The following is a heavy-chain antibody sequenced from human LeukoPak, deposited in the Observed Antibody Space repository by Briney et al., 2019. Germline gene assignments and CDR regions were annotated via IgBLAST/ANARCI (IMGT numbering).Heavy chain of an antibody. J-gene: IGHJ4*02. Sequence: ASVKVSCKASGYTFTGYYIHWVRQAPGQGLEWVGWINPNSGGTNYAQKFQGWVTMARDTSTSTAYMELSRLRSDDTAMYYCARERWGGGHANFDYWGQGTLVTVSS. CDR1: GYTFTGYY. V-gene: IGHV1-2*04. CDR2: INPNSGGT. CDR3: ARERWGGGHANFDY. D-gene: IGHD5-12*01.